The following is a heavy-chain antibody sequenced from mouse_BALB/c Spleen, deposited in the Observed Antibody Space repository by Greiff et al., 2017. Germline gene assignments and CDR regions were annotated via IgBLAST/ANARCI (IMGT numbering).Heavy chain of an antibody. CDR1: GFTFSSFG. Sequence: EVQVVESGGGLVQPGGSRKLSCAASGFTFSSFGMHWVRQAPEKGLEWVAYISSGSSTIYYADTVKGRFTISRDNPKNTLFLQMTSLRSEDTAMYYCARHAWFAYWGQGTLVTVSA. CDR3: ARHAWFAY. CDR2: ISSGSSTI. V-gene: IGHV5-17*02. J-gene: IGHJ3*01.